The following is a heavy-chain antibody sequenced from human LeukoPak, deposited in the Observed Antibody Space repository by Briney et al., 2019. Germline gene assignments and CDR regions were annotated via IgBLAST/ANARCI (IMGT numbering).Heavy chain of an antibody. Sequence: GGSLRLSCAASGFIFSNYWMSWVRQAPGKGLEWVSYISPDSTEIYYADSAKGRFTISRDNAKNSLYLQMNSLRAEDTAVYYCARGGGKSPFDYWGQGTLVTVSS. V-gene: IGHV3-21*05. CDR2: ISPDSTEI. CDR3: ARGGGKSPFDY. J-gene: IGHJ4*02. CDR1: GFIFSNYW. D-gene: IGHD4-23*01.